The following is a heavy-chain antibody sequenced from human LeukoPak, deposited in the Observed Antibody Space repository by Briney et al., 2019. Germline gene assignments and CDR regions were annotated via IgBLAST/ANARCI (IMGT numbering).Heavy chain of an antibody. J-gene: IGHJ6*03. CDR2: ILDSGYST. D-gene: IGHD3-16*01. Sequence: GGSLRLSCAASGFTFSSYAMSWVRQAPGKGLEWVSGILDSGYSTYYANSVKDRFTISRDNSNNTLYLQMNSLRAEDTAVYYCAKLGGHPLHNYYVGVWGKGTTVAVSS. CDR1: GFTFSSYA. CDR3: AKLGGHPLHNYYVGV. V-gene: IGHV3-23*01.